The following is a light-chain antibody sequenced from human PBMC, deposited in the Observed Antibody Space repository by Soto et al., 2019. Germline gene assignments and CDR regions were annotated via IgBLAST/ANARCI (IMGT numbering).Light chain of an antibody. CDR2: SAS. CDR3: QQFNNYPRT. J-gene: IGKJ2*01. Sequence: DIQVTQSPSFLSASVGDRVTITCRASQGISSYLAWYQQKPGRAPKLLIHSASTLQSGVPSRFSGSGSGTEFTLTISSLQPEDFATSYCQQFNNYPRTFGQGTKVDIK. CDR1: QGISSY. V-gene: IGKV1-9*01.